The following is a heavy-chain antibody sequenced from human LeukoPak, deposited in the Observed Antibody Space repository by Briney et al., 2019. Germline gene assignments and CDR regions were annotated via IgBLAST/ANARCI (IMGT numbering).Heavy chain of an antibody. J-gene: IGHJ6*02. D-gene: IGHD6-13*01. V-gene: IGHV1-2*04. CDR3: ARDDGYSSSHPLTMGV. CDR2: INPNSGGT. Sequence: ASVKVSCKASGYTFTGYYMHWVRQAPGQGLEWMGWINPNSGGTNYAQKFQGWVTMTRDTSISTAYMELSRLRSDDTAVYYCARDDGYSSSHPLTMGVWGQGTTVTVSS. CDR1: GYTFTGYY.